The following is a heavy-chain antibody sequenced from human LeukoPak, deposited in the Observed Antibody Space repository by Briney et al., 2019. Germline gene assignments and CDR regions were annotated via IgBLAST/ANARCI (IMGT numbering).Heavy chain of an antibody. V-gene: IGHV4-39*01. CDR3: ARPRATIYYYMDV. D-gene: IGHD1-26*01. J-gene: IGHJ6*03. CDR1: GGSISSSSYY. CDR2: IYYSGST. Sequence: SETLSLTCTVSGGSISSSSYYWGWIRQPPGKGLEWIGSIYYSGSTYYNPSLKSRVTISVDTSKNQFSLKLSSVTAADTAVYYCARPRATIYYYMDVWGKGTTVTVSS.